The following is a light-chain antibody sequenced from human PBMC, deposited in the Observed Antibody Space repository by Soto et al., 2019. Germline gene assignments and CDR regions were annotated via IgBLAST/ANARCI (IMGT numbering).Light chain of an antibody. J-gene: IGKJ1*01. CDR2: AAS. CDR1: QMVSSSS. CDR3: QQYGSSTWT. Sequence: IVLTQYPGTLSFSPGERANXSCRASQMVSSSSLFRHQQKHGQAPRLXIYAASRRAHGIPDSFSGSGSGTDFTRTISRLEPEDFAVYYGQQYGSSTWTFGQGTKVDIK. V-gene: IGKV3-20*01.